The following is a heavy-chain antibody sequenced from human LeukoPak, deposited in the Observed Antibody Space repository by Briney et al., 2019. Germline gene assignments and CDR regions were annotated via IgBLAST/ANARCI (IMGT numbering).Heavy chain of an antibody. D-gene: IGHD2-2*01. CDR1: GGSISSGGYY. Sequence: SDTLSPTCTVSGGSISSGGYYWSWIRQHPGKGLEWIGYIYYSGSTYYNPSLKSRVTISVDTSKNQFSLKLSSVTAADTAVYYCASSRVPAAGVFDYWGQGTLVTVSS. J-gene: IGHJ4*02. V-gene: IGHV4-31*03. CDR3: ASSRVPAAGVFDY. CDR2: IYYSGST.